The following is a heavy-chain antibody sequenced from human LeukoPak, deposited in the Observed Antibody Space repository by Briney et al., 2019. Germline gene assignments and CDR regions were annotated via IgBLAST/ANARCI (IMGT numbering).Heavy chain of an antibody. D-gene: IGHD1-14*01. J-gene: IGHJ4*02. Sequence: GGSRRLSCAASGFSFDTYYMGWVRQAPGKGLESVAMISRDGSEKYYVDSVKGRFTISRDNAMNSLYRQMNSLSADDSAVYYCAWLVREPAYWGQGTLVTVST. V-gene: IGHV3-7*01. CDR2: ISRDGSEK. CDR1: GFSFDTYY. CDR3: AWLVREPAY.